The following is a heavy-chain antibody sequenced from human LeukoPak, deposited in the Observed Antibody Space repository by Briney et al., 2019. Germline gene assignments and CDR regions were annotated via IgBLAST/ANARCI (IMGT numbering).Heavy chain of an antibody. CDR1: GYTFTSYY. D-gene: IGHD3-22*01. V-gene: IGHV1-46*01. J-gene: IGHJ4*02. CDR3: ARAQEYYYDSSGNNWGY. CDR2: INPSGGST. Sequence: ASVKVSCKASGYTFTSYYMHWVRQAPGQGLEWMGIINPSGGSTSYAQKFQGRVTMTRDMSTSTVYMELSRLRSEDTAVYYCARAQEYYYDSSGNNWGYWGQGTLVTVSS.